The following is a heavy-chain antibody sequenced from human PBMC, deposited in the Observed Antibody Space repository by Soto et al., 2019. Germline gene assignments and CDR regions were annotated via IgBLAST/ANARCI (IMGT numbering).Heavy chain of an antibody. V-gene: IGHV1-8*01. CDR1: GYTFTSYD. CDR3: ALLVRGVILNDY. CDR2: MNPNSGNT. J-gene: IGHJ4*02. D-gene: IGHD3-10*01. Sequence: ASVKVSCKASGYTFTSYDINWVRQATGQGLEWMGWMNPNSGNTGYAQKFQGRVTMTRNTSISTAYMELSSLRSEDTAVYYCALLVRGVILNDYWGQGTLVTVSS.